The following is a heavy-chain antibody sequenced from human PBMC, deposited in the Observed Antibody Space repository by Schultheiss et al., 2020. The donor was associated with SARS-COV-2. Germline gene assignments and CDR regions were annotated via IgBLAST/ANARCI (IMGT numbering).Heavy chain of an antibody. CDR2: IYPGDSDT. CDR3: ASTTVRGQYYDFWSGTDSIDI. Sequence: GGSLRLSCKGSGYSFTSYWIGWVRQMPGKGLEWMGIIYPGDSDTRYSPSFQGQVTISADKSISTAYLLWSSLKASDTAMYYCASTTVRGQYYDFWSGTDSIDIWGQGTMVTVSS. CDR1: GYSFTSYW. J-gene: IGHJ3*02. D-gene: IGHD3-3*01. V-gene: IGHV5-51*01.